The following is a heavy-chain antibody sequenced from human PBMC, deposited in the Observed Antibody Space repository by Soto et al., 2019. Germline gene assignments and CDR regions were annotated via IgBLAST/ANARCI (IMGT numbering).Heavy chain of an antibody. D-gene: IGHD3-16*01. CDR3: VMVDNYVTPTPQDV. CDR1: GYIFVNYG. V-gene: IGHV1-18*01. CDR2: ISPYTGNT. J-gene: IGHJ6*02. Sequence: QVQLVQSGDEVKKPGASVKVSCKASGYIFVNYGIAWVRQAPGQGLEWMGWISPYTGNTHSATTDQGRLTMTTDTSTSTAYMDLGSLTSDDTAVYYCVMVDNYVTPTPQDVWGQGTTVTVSS.